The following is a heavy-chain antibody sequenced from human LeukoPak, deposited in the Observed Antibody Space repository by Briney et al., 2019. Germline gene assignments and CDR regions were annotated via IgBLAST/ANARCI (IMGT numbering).Heavy chain of an antibody. V-gene: IGHV1-69*13. J-gene: IGHJ3*02. D-gene: IGHD3-10*01. CDR2: IIPIFCTA. CDR3: ARGSITMVRGVIVAAFDI. CDR1: GGTFSSYA. Sequence: SVTVSCKASGGTFSSYAISWLRQAPGQGLEWMGGIIPIFCTANYAQKFQGRVTITADESTSTAYLELSILRSEDTAVYYCARGSITMVRGVIVAAFDIWGQGTMVTGSS.